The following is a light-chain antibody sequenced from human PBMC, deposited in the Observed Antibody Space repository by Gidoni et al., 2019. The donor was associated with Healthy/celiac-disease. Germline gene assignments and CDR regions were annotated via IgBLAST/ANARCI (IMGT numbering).Light chain of an antibody. CDR1: SSNIGAGYD. J-gene: IGLJ2*01. V-gene: IGLV1-40*01. CDR3: QSYDSSLSGSV. Sequence: QSVLTQPPSGSGAPGQRVTISCTGSSSNIGAGYDLHWYQQIPGPAPKILIYGNSKRPSGVPDRFSGSKSGTSASLAITGLQAEDEADYYCQSYDSSLSGSVFGGGTKLTVL. CDR2: GNS.